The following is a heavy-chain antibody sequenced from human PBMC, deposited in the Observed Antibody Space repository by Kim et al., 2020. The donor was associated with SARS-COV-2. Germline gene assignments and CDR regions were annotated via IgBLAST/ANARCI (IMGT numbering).Heavy chain of an antibody. Sequence: SLKSRVTISVDTSKNQFSLKLSSVTAAGTAVYYCAGGELSHYYYYYGMDVWGQGTTVTVSS. D-gene: IGHD3-16*02. J-gene: IGHJ6*02. CDR3: AGGELSHYYYYYGMDV. V-gene: IGHV4-39*07.